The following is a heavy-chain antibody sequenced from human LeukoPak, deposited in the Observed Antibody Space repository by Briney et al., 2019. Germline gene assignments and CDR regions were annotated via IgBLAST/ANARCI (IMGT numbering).Heavy chain of an antibody. V-gene: IGHV3-11*04. Sequence: GGSLRLSCAASGFTFSDYYMSRIRQSPGKDLEWVSYIWDSGSSIYYADSVKGRFTISRDNAKKSLYLQMNSLRAEDTAVYYCARGPVAGTGPIDYWGQGTLVTVSS. CDR3: ARGPVAGTGPIDY. CDR2: IWDSGSSI. CDR1: GFTFSDYY. D-gene: IGHD6-19*01. J-gene: IGHJ4*02.